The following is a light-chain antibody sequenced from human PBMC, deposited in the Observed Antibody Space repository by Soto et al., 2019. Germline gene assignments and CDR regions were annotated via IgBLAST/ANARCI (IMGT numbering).Light chain of an antibody. V-gene: IGKV3-20*01. CDR2: GAS. CDR3: QQYGSSPAT. CDR1: QSVTNSY. J-gene: IGKJ5*01. Sequence: EIVLTQSPGTLSLSAGERATLSCRASQSVTNSYLAWYQQKPGQAPRLLMYGASRRATGIPDRLSGRGSGTDFTLTISSLEPEDFAVYYCQQYGSSPATFGQGTRLEI.